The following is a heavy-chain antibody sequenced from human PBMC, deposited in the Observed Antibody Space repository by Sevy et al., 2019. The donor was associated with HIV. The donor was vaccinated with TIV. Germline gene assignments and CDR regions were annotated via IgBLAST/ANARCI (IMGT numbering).Heavy chain of an antibody. CDR2: ISSSSNYI. J-gene: IGHJ3*02. CDR3: ARGYCSGTSCSSGRAWVAFDI. V-gene: IGHV3-21*01. Sequence: GSLRLSCAVSGFTFSSYSMNWVRQAPGKGLEWVSSISSSSNYIYYADSVKGRFTISRDNAKDSLFLQMNRLRAEDTAIYYCARGYCSGTSCSSGRAWVAFDIWGQGTMVTVSS. CDR1: GFTFSSYS. D-gene: IGHD2-15*01.